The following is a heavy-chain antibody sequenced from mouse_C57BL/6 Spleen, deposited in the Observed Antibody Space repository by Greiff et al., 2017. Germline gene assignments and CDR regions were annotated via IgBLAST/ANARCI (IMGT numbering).Heavy chain of an antibody. J-gene: IGHJ1*03. CDR2: INPNNGGT. Sequence: EVQLQQSGPELVKPGASVKISCKASGYTFTDYYMNWVKQSHGKSLEWIGDINPNNGGTSYNQKFKGKATLTVDKSSSTAYMELRSLTSEDSAVYYCARGGSSYEYWDFDVWGTGTTVTVSS. CDR1: GYTFTDYY. V-gene: IGHV1-26*01. CDR3: ARGGSSYEYWDFDV. D-gene: IGHD1-1*01.